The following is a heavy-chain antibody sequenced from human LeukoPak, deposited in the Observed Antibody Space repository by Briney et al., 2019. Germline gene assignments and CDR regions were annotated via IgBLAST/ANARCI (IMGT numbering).Heavy chain of an antibody. D-gene: IGHD3-9*01. CDR1: GFTFDDYA. Sequence: GGALRLSCAASGFTFDDYAMHWVWQAPGKGLEWVSGISWNSGSIGYADSVKGRFTISRDNAKNSLYLQMNSLRAEDTALYYCAKGLFGWLPDDAFDIWGQGTMVTVSS. J-gene: IGHJ3*02. V-gene: IGHV3-9*01. CDR2: ISWNSGSI. CDR3: AKGLFGWLPDDAFDI.